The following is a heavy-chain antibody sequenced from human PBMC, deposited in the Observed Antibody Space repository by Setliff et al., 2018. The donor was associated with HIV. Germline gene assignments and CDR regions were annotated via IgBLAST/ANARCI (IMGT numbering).Heavy chain of an antibody. D-gene: IGHD3-9*01. CDR3: AKDLYYDILTGYPWGAFDI. CDR2: ISGSGSST. Sequence: GSLRLSCAAFGFTFSSSAMSWVRLAPGKGLEWVSAISGSGSSTYYADSVKGRFTISRDNSKSTLYLQMNSLRAEDTAVYYCAKDLYYDILTGYPWGAFDIWGQGTMVTVSS. CDR1: GFTFSSSA. V-gene: IGHV3-23*01. J-gene: IGHJ3*02.